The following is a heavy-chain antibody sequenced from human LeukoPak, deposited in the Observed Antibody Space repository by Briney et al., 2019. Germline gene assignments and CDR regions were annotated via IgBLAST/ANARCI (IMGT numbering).Heavy chain of an antibody. D-gene: IGHD4-17*01. CDR3: ARGLDYGDYVGY. V-gene: IGHV4-39*01. J-gene: IGHJ4*02. Sequence: KPSETLSLTCTVSGGSISSGSYYWGWIRQPPGKGLEWIGSIYYSGSTYYNPSLKSRVTISVDTSKNQFSLKLSSVTAADTAVYYCARGLDYGDYVGYWGQGTLVTVSS. CDR1: GGSISSGSYY. CDR2: IYYSGST.